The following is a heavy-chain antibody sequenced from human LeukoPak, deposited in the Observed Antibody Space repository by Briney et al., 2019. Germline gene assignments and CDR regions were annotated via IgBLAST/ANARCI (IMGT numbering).Heavy chain of an antibody. Sequence: GGSLRLSCAASGFTFSSYGMHWVRQAPGKGLEWVAVIWYGGSNKYYADSVKGRFTISRDNSKNTLYLQMNSLRAEDTAVYYCAKDGSEAGESTGAFDIWGQGTMVTVSS. J-gene: IGHJ3*02. CDR3: AKDGSEAGESTGAFDI. V-gene: IGHV3-30*02. D-gene: IGHD7-27*01. CDR1: GFTFSSYG. CDR2: IWYGGSNK.